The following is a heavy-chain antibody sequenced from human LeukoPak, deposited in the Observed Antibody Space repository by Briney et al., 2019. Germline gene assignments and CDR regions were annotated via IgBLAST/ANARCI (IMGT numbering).Heavy chain of an antibody. CDR2: IWYDGSNK. CDR1: GFTFSSYG. J-gene: IGHJ4*02. Sequence: GGSLRLSCAASGFTFSSYGMHWVRQAPGKGLEWVAVIWYDGSNKYYADSVKGRLTISRDNSKNTLYLQMNSLRAEDTAVYSCASDSSGYSLDYWGQGTLVTVSS. D-gene: IGHD3-22*01. CDR3: ASDSSGYSLDY. V-gene: IGHV3-33*01.